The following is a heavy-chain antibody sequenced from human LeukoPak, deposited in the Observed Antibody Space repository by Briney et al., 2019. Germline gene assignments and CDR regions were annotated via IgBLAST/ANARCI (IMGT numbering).Heavy chain of an antibody. V-gene: IGHV1-69*01. Sequence: SVKVSCTASGGTFSSYAISWVRQAPGQGLEWMGGIIPIFGTANYAQKFQGRVTITADESTSIAYMELSSLRSEDTAVYYCARDLGYYYDSSGYGWGQGTLVTVSS. D-gene: IGHD3-22*01. CDR2: IIPIFGTA. CDR1: GGTFSSYA. CDR3: ARDLGYYYDSSGYG. J-gene: IGHJ4*02.